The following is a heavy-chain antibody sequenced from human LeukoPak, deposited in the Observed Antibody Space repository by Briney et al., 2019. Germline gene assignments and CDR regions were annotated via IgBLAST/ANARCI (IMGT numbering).Heavy chain of an antibody. CDR2: ISYDGSNK. CDR1: GFTFSSYA. D-gene: IGHD2-15*01. Sequence: PGGSLRLSCAASGFTFSSYAMHWVRQAPGKGLEWVAVISYDGSNKYYADSVKGRFTISRDNSKNTLYLQMNSLRAEDTAIYYCAKNGDRGAYCSGGSCYPYYYYIDVWGKGTTVTISS. CDR3: AKNGDRGAYCSGGSCYPYYYYIDV. J-gene: IGHJ6*03. V-gene: IGHV3-30*04.